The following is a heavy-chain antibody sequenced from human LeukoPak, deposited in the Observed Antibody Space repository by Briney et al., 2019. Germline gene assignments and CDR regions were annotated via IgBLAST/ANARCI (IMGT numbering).Heavy chain of an antibody. Sequence: SETLSLTCAVYGGSFSDYFWSWIRQPPGKGLEWIGEINHSGSTKYNPSLKSRITISVDTSKNQFSLKLTSVTAADTAAYYCARRYGSGSYSWFDPWGQGTPVTVSS. D-gene: IGHD3-10*01. CDR1: GGSFSDYF. J-gene: IGHJ5*02. CDR3: ARRYGSGSYSWFDP. CDR2: INHSGST. V-gene: IGHV4-34*01.